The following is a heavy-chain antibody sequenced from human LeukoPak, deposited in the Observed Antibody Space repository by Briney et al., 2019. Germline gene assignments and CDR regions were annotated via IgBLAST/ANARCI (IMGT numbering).Heavy chain of an antibody. CDR2: IYYSGST. V-gene: IGHV4-59*01. J-gene: IGHJ3*02. CDR3: ARGPPSNDAFDI. CDR1: GGSISSYY. Sequence: SETLSLTCTVSGGSISSYYWSWIRQPPGKGLEWIGYIYYSGSTNYNPSLKSRVTISVDTSKNQFSLKLSSVTAADTAVYYCARGPPSNDAFDIWGQGTMVTVSS.